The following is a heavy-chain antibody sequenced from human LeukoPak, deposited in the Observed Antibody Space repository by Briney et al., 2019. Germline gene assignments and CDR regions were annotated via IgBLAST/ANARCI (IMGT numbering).Heavy chain of an antibody. Sequence: ASVKVSCKASGYTFTSYGISWVRQAPRQGLDWMGWISAYNRNTNYAHKLQGRVTMTRDTSTSTAYMELRSLRSDDTAVYYCARSREGARYDYWGQGTLVTVSS. D-gene: IGHD1-26*01. CDR1: GYTFTSYG. CDR3: ARSREGARYDY. V-gene: IGHV1-18*01. J-gene: IGHJ4*02. CDR2: ISAYNRNT.